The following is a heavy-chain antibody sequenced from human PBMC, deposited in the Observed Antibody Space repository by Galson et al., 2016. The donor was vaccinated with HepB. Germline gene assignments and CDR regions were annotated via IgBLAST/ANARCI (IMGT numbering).Heavy chain of an antibody. V-gene: IGHV4-59*01. Sequence: ETLSLTCTVSGDSILTSYWSWIRQSPGKGLEWIGYIYYSDNSSYNPSLKSRVTMSLDMAKNQFSLRLSSVTAADTAIYYCAKDQSLRFLDYSGAGSQPPAGGWFDSWGQGTLVTVSS. CDR3: AKDQSLRFLDYSGAGSQPPAGGWFDS. D-gene: IGHD3-3*01. CDR2: IYYSDNS. J-gene: IGHJ5*01. CDR1: GDSILTSY.